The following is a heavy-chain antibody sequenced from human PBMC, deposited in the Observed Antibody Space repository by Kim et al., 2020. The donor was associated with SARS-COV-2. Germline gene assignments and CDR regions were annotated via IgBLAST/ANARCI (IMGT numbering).Heavy chain of an antibody. CDR2: INHSGST. V-gene: IGHV4-34*01. D-gene: IGHD6-6*01. J-gene: IGHJ5*02. Sequence: SETLSLTCAVYGGSFSGYYWSWIRQPPGKGLEWIGEINHSGSTNYNPSLKSRVTISVDTSKNQFSLKLSSVTAADTAVYYCARGRYGSSNQRSYWFDPWGQGTLVTVSS. CDR3: ARGRYGSSNQRSYWFDP. CDR1: GGSFSGYY.